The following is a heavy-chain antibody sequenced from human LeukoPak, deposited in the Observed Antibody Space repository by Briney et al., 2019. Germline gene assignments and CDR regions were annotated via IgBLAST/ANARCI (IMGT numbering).Heavy chain of an antibody. CDR2: IYTSGST. CDR3: AMYYGAGSHDAFDI. J-gene: IGHJ3*02. V-gene: IGHV4-4*07. Sequence: SETLSLTCTVSGGSISSYYWSWIRQPAGKGLEWIGRIYTSGSTNYNPSLKSRVTMSVDTSKNQFSLKLSSVTAADAAVYYCAMYYGAGSHDAFDIWGQGTMVTVSS. D-gene: IGHD3-10*01. CDR1: GGSISSYY.